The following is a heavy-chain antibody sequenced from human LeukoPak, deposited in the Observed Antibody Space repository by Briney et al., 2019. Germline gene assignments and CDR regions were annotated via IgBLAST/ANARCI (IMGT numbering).Heavy chain of an antibody. CDR3: AKDTGGSYYFGYYYYMDD. Sequence: GGSLRLSCAASGFTFDDYAMHWVRQAPGKGLEWVSLISGDGGSTYYADSVKGRFTISRDNSKNSLYLQMNSLRTEDTALYYCAKDTGGSYYFGYYYYMDDWGKGTTVTVSS. J-gene: IGHJ6*03. CDR2: ISGDGGST. CDR1: GFTFDDYA. V-gene: IGHV3-43*02. D-gene: IGHD1-26*01.